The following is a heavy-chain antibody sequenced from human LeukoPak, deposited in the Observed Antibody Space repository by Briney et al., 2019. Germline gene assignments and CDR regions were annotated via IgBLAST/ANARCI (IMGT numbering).Heavy chain of an antibody. CDR2: ISSSGSTI. CDR1: GFTFSSYE. J-gene: IGHJ3*02. Sequence: PGGSLRLSCAASGFTFSSYEMNWVRQAPGKGLEWVSYISSSGSTIYYADSVKGRFTISRDNAKNSLYLQMNSLRAEDTAVYYCARGTTISRSQSPYDAFDIWGQGTMVTVSS. V-gene: IGHV3-48*03. CDR3: ARGTTISRSQSPYDAFDI. D-gene: IGHD5-24*01.